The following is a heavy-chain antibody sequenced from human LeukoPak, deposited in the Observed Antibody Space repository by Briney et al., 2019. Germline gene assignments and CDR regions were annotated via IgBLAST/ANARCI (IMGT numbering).Heavy chain of an antibody. CDR3: ARATYSSSLGY. Sequence: SETVSLTCAVYGRSFSGYYWSWIRQPPGKGLEWIGEINHSGSTNYNPSLKSRVTISVDTSKNQFSLKLSSVTAADTAVYYCARATYSSSLGYWGQGTLVTVSS. J-gene: IGHJ4*02. CDR1: GRSFSGYY. V-gene: IGHV4-34*01. D-gene: IGHD6-13*01. CDR2: INHSGST.